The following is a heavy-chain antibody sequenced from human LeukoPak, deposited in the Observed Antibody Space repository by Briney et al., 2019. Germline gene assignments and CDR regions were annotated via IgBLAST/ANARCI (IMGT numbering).Heavy chain of an antibody. D-gene: IGHD2-2*01. CDR2: IYYSGST. J-gene: IGHJ4*02. Sequence: PSQTLSLTCTVSGGSISSGDYYWSWIRQPPGKGLEWIGYIYYSGSTYYNPSLKSRVTISVDTSKNQFSLKLSSVTAADMAVYYCARELGYCSSTSCYPDYWGQGTLVTVSS. CDR1: GGSISSGDYY. CDR3: ARELGYCSSTSCYPDY. V-gene: IGHV4-30-4*08.